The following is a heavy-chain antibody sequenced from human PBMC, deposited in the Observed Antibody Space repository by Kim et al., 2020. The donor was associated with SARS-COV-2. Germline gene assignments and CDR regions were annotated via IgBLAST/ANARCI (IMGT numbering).Heavy chain of an antibody. CDR1: GGSISSNSHC. D-gene: IGHD3-10*01. CDR2: IYYSGNT. CDR3: ARHSLWRNWFDP. Sequence: SETLSLTCDVSGGSISSNSHCWGWVHQPPGKGLEWIATIYYSGNTYYSPSLKSRVTISVDTSKNQFSLKLSSVTAADTAVYYCARHSLWRNWFDPWGQGTLVTVSS. J-gene: IGHJ5*02. V-gene: IGHV4-39*01.